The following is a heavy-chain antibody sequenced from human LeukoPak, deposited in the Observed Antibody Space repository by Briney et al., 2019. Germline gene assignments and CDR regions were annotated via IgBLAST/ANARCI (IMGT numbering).Heavy chain of an antibody. V-gene: IGHV3-21*05. CDR2: ISSSSSEI. CDR1: GFTFSVYG. D-gene: IGHD2-2*01. CDR3: AKDQGDIVVVPAALDDY. Sequence: GGSLRLSCAASGFTFSVYGLNWVRQAPGRGLEWLSYISSSSSEIHYADSVKGRFTISRDNAKNSLYLQMNSLRAEDTAVYYCAKDQGDIVVVPAALDDYWGQGTLVTVSS. J-gene: IGHJ4*02.